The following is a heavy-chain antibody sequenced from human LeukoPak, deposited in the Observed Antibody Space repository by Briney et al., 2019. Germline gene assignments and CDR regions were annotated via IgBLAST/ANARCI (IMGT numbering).Heavy chain of an antibody. Sequence: GGSLRLSCAASGFTFSSNGMHWVRQAPGRGLEWVAFIRYDGSEKYYGDSVKGRFTISRDNSKNTLYLQMNSLRVEDTAVYYCAKGKWYFDYWGQGTLVTVSS. J-gene: IGHJ4*02. CDR1: GFTFSSNG. CDR2: IRYDGSEK. D-gene: IGHD1-26*01. V-gene: IGHV3-30*02. CDR3: AKGKWYFDY.